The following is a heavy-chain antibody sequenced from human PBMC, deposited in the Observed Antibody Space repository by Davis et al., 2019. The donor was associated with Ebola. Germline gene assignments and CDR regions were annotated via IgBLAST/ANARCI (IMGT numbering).Heavy chain of an antibody. J-gene: IGHJ3*02. CDR3: ARISDTYYYDSSGYYYGTGYAFDI. D-gene: IGHD3-22*01. CDR2: IKSKTDGGTT. CDR1: GFTFSNAW. V-gene: IGHV3-15*01. Sequence: GESLKISCAASGFTFSNAWMSWVRQAPGKGLEWVGRIKSKTDGGTTDYAAPVKGRFTISRDDSKNTLYLQMNSLRDEDTAVYYCARISDTYYYDSSGYYYGTGYAFDIWGQGTMVTVSS.